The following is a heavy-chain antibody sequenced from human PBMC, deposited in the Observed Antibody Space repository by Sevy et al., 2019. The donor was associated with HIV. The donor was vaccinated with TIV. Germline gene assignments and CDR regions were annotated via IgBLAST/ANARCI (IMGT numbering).Heavy chain of an antibody. CDR2: ISGAGSTA. Sequence: GGSLRLSCTASGFTFNNYDMAWVRQAPGKGLGWVSSISGAGSTAYYSKSVKGRFTVSRDNSKSTLFLQMNSLRVDDTAVYYCAKGWQRWPSDYWGQRIQVTVSS. CDR1: GFTFNNYD. J-gene: IGHJ4*02. D-gene: IGHD6-25*01. CDR3: AKGWQRWPSDY. V-gene: IGHV3-23*01.